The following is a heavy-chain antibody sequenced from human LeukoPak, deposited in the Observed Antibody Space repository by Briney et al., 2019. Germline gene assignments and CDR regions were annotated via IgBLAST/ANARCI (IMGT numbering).Heavy chain of an antibody. CDR1: EFTFSSYA. J-gene: IGHJ3*02. CDR2: ISGSGGST. Sequence: GGSLRLSCAASEFTFSSYAMGWVRQAPGKGLEWVSAISGSGGSTYYADSVKGRFTISRDNSKNTLYLQMNSLRAEDTAVYYCAKDISSGWFLGAFDIWGQGTMVTVSS. D-gene: IGHD6-19*01. CDR3: AKDISSGWFLGAFDI. V-gene: IGHV3-23*01.